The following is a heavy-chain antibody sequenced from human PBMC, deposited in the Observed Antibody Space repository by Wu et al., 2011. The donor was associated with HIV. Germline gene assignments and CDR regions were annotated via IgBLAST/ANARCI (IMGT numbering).Heavy chain of an antibody. D-gene: IGHD3-3*01. J-gene: IGHJ3*02. CDR3: ARDLGGSTIFGVVNDAFDI. CDR1: GYTFTSYD. V-gene: IGHV1-8*03. CDR2: MNPNSGKA. Sequence: QVQLVQSGAEVKKPGASVKVSCKASGYTFTSYDINWVRQATGQGLEWMGWMNPNSGKAHYAQKFQGRVTITADKSTSTAYMELSSLRSEDTAVYYCARDLGGSTIFGVVNDAFDIWGQGTMVTVSS.